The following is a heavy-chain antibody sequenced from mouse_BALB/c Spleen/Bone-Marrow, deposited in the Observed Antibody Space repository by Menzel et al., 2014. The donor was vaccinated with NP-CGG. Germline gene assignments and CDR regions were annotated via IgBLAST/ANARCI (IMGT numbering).Heavy chain of an antibody. V-gene: IGHV14-3*02. CDR3: ARYRLGTYFDY. J-gene: IGHJ2*01. D-gene: IGHD2-14*01. CDR1: GFNIKDTY. CDR2: VDPANGNT. Sequence: VQLKESGAELVKPGASVKSSCTASGFNIKDTYMHWVKQRPEQGLEWIGRVDPANGNTKYDPKFQGKATITADTSSNTACLQLSSLTSEDTAVYYCARYRLGTYFDYWGQGTTLTVSS.